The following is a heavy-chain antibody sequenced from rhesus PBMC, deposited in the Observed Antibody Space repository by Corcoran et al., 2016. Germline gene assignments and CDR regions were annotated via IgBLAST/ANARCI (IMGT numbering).Heavy chain of an antibody. V-gene: IGHV4-147*01. CDR2: IYGSSGST. Sequence: QVQLQESGPGLVKPSETLSLTCAVSGYSISSNYWSWIRQPPGKGLELIGYIYGSSGSTNYNPSLKNRVTISKDTSKNQFSLKLSSVTAADTAVYYCAGTERLQYYYDSGYYPDYWGQGVLVTVSS. D-gene: IGHD3-28*01. CDR3: AGTERLQYYYDSGYYPDY. CDR1: GYSISSNY. J-gene: IGHJ4*01.